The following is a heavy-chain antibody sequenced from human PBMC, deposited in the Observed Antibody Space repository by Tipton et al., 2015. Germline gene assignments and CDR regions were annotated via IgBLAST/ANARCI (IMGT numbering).Heavy chain of an antibody. CDR2: ISHDGSER. J-gene: IGHJ3*02. Sequence: SLRLSCAASGFTFSSRSMIWVRQAPGKGLEWIGQISHDGSERYYLDSMRGRFTISRDNAKNSLYLQMNTLRAEDTAVYYCARDVNGGYFDIWGQGTSVTVSP. V-gene: IGHV3-7*01. CDR1: GFTFSSRS. CDR3: ARDVNGGYFDI. D-gene: IGHD7-27*01.